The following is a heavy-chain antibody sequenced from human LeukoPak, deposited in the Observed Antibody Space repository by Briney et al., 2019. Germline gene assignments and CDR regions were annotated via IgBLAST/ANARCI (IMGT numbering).Heavy chain of an antibody. CDR2: IKSKTDGGTT. D-gene: IGHD3-10*01. V-gene: IGHV3-15*01. Sequence: GGSLRLSCAASGFTFNNYAMSWVRQAPGKGLEWVGRIKSKTDGGTTDYAAPVKGRFTISRDDSKNTLYLQMNSLKTEDTAVYYCTTVQGEVVDYYGSGSYYPIDYWGQGTLVTVSS. CDR1: GFTFNNYA. CDR3: TTVQGEVVDYYGSGSYYPIDY. J-gene: IGHJ4*02.